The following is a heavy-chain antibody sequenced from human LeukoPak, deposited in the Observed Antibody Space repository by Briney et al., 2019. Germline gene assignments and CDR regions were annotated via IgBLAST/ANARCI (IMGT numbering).Heavy chain of an antibody. CDR2: IKSKTDGGTT. D-gene: IGHD6-13*01. Sequence: GGSLRLSCAASGFTFSNAWMSWVRQAPGKGLEWVGRIKSKTDGGTTDYAAPVKGRFTISRDDSKNTLYLQMNSLKTEDTAVYYCTASIAAAGNREIDYWGQGTLVTVSS. J-gene: IGHJ4*02. CDR3: TASIAAAGNREIDY. V-gene: IGHV3-15*01. CDR1: GFTFSNAW.